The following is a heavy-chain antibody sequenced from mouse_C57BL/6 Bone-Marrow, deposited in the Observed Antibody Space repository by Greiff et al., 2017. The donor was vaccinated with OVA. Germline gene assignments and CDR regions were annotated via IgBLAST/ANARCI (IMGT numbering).Heavy chain of an antibody. J-gene: IGHJ4*01. Sequence: EVKLQESGPGLVKPSQSLSLTCSVTGYSITSGYYWNWIRQFPGNKLEWMGYISYDGSNNYNPSLKNRISITRDTSKNQFFLKLNSVTTEDTATYYCARDPTTVVATKDYYAMDYWGQGTSVTVSS. CDR2: ISYDGSN. V-gene: IGHV3-6*01. CDR1: GYSITSGYY. CDR3: ARDPTTVVATKDYYAMDY. D-gene: IGHD1-1*01.